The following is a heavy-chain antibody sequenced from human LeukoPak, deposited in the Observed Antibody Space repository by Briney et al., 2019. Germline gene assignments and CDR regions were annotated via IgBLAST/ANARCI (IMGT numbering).Heavy chain of an antibody. J-gene: IGHJ4*02. CDR2: ITSSSTV. V-gene: IGHV3-48*02. CDR3: ARDSGLDY. CDR1: GFTFSIDS. Sequence: PGGSLRLSCAASGFTFSIDSMNRVRQAPGKGLEWLSYITSSSTVYYADSVKGRFIISRDNAKNSLYLQMNSLRDEDTAVYYCARDSGLDYWGQGTLVTVSS.